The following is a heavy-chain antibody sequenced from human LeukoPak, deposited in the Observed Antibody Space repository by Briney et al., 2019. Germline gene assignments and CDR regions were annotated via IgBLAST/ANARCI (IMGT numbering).Heavy chain of an antibody. V-gene: IGHV1-69*05. CDR1: GGTFSSYA. J-gene: IGHJ3*02. D-gene: IGHD3-16*02. CDR3: ARGSMITFGGVIVHGAFDI. CDR2: IIPIFCTA. Sequence: GASVKVSRQASGGTFSSYAISWVRQAPGQGVEWMGGIIPIFCTANYAQKFQGRVTITTDESTSTAYMELSSLRSEDTAVYYCARGSMITFGGVIVHGAFDIWGQGTMVTVSS.